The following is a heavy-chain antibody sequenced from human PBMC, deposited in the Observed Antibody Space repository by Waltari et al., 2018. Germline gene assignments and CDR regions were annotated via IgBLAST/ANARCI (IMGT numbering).Heavy chain of an antibody. CDR2: ISGSGGST. CDR3: AKRNYYDSSGYSYYYYGMDV. J-gene: IGHJ6*02. CDR1: GFTFSSYA. V-gene: IGHV3-23*04. D-gene: IGHD3-22*01. Sequence: EVQLVESGGGLVQPGGSLRLSCAASGFTFSSYAMSWVRQAPGKGLEWVSAISGSGGSTYYADSVKGRFTISRDNSKNTLYLQMNSLRAEDTAVYYCAKRNYYDSSGYSYYYYGMDVWGQGTTVIVSS.